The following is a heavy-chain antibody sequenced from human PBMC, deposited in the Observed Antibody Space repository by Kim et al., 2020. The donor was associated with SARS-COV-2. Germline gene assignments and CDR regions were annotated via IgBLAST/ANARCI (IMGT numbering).Heavy chain of an antibody. J-gene: IGHJ5*02. V-gene: IGHV4-34*01. D-gene: IGHD2-8*01. Sequence: SETLSLTCGVYGGPFSGYYWSWIRQPPGKGLEWIGEIIHNGNTNYNPSPKSRVTISVDTSKNQFSLKLSSVTAADTAVYYCARGSPDVVLMAYVNKWFDPWGQGTLVTVSS. CDR2: IIHNGNT. CDR3: ARGSPDVVLMAYVNKWFDP. CDR1: GGPFSGYY.